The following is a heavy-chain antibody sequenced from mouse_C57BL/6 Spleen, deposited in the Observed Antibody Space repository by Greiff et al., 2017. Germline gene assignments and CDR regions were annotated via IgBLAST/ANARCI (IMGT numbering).Heavy chain of an antibody. V-gene: IGHV3-6*01. CDR1: GYSITSGYY. Sequence: EVKLMESGPGLVKPSQSLSLTCSVTGYSITSGYYWNWLRQFPGNKLEWMCYISYDGSNNYNPSLKNRISITRDTSKNQFFLQLNSVTTEDTATYYCARDDHGGYFDVWGTGTTVTVSS. CDR2: ISYDGSN. J-gene: IGHJ1*03. CDR3: ARDDHGGYFDV.